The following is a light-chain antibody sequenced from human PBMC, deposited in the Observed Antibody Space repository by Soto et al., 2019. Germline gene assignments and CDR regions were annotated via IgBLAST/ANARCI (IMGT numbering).Light chain of an antibody. CDR2: DVS. CDR3: RSYRASSTPHYV. CDR1: SSDIGGYNY. V-gene: IGLV2-14*03. J-gene: IGLJ1*01. Sequence: QSALTQPASLSGSPGQSITISCTGTSSDIGGYNYVSWYQQHPGKAPKLIIHDVSNRPSGVSDRFFGSKSGNTASLTISGLQAEDEAYYSCRSYRASSTPHYVFGAGTKVTVL.